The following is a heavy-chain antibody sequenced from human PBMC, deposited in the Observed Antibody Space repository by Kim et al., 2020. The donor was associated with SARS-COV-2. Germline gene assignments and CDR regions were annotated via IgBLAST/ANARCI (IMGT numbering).Heavy chain of an antibody. CDR2: IGGSVVGT. Sequence: GGSLRLSCAASGFTFSNSAMIWVRQVPGKGLEWVSTIGGSVVGTYYADSVKGRFTISRDNSKNTLFLQMNSLRADDTAVYYCVEGGISGSVAFHGGSWGQGTLVTVSS. J-gene: IGHJ5*02. CDR1: GFTFSNSA. CDR3: VEGGISGSVAFHGGS. V-gene: IGHV3-23*01. D-gene: IGHD6-19*01.